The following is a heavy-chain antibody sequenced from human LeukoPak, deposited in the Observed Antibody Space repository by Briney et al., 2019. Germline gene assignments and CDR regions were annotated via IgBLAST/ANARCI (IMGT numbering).Heavy chain of an antibody. Sequence: GGSLRLSCAASGFTVSKNYYMNWVRQAPGKGLEWVSVIYSAGSTYYADSVKGRFTISRDNSKNTVYLQMNSLRAEDTAVYYCARGGDTIGSIRSPFDIWGQGTMVTVSS. CDR3: ARGGDTIGSIRSPFDI. V-gene: IGHV3-53*01. CDR1: GFTVSKNY. D-gene: IGHD3-22*01. CDR2: IYSAGST. J-gene: IGHJ3*02.